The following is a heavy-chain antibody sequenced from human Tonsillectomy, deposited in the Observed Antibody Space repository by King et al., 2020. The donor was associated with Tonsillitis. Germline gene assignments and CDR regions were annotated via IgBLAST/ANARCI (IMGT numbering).Heavy chain of an antibody. J-gene: IGHJ3*02. CDR3: ASHRILRLGELSLFDAFDI. V-gene: IGHV4-59*01. CDR1: GGSISSYY. D-gene: IGHD3-16*02. Sequence: VQLQESGPGLVKPSETLSLTCTVSGGSISSYYWSWIRQPPGKGLEWIGYIYYSGSTNYNPSLKSRVTISVDTSKNKFSLKLGSVTAADTAVYYCASHRILRLGELSLFDAFDIWGQGTMVTVSS. CDR2: IYYSGST.